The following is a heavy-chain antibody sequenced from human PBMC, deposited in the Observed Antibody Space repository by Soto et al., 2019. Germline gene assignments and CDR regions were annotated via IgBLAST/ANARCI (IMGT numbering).Heavy chain of an antibody. Sequence: EVQLVESGGGLVQPGGSLRLSCAASGFTFSSYSMNWVRQAPGKGLEWVSYISSSSSTIYYADSVKGRFTISRDNAKNSLDLQMNGLRAEDTAVYYCAREALLNWFDPWGQGTLVTVSS. CDR3: AREALLNWFDP. CDR2: ISSSSSTI. V-gene: IGHV3-48*01. J-gene: IGHJ5*02. CDR1: GFTFSSYS. D-gene: IGHD2-15*01.